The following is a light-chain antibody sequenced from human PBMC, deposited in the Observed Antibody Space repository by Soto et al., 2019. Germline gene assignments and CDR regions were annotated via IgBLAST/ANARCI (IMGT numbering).Light chain of an antibody. CDR2: KAS. CDR1: QSISAW. V-gene: IGKV1-5*03. CDR3: QQCNSYPYT. J-gene: IGKJ2*01. Sequence: DIQMTQSPSTLSASVGDRVTITCRASQSISAWLAWYQQRPGKAPNLLIYKASSLKSGVPSRFSGSGSGTKFTLTISSLQPDDSATYYCQQCNSYPYTFGQGTKLEIK.